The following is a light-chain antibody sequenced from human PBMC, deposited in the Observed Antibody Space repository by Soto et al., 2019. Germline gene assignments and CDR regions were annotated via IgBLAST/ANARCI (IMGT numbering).Light chain of an antibody. J-gene: IGKJ1*01. CDR1: QSVSSN. CDR3: QQYNDWWT. Sequence: EIVMTQSPATLSVSPGERAALSCRASQSVSSNLAWYQQKPGQAPRLLIHGASTRATGIPARFSGSGSGTEFTLNISSLQSEDFAVYYCQQYNDWWTFGQGTTVDIK. V-gene: IGKV3-15*01. CDR2: GAS.